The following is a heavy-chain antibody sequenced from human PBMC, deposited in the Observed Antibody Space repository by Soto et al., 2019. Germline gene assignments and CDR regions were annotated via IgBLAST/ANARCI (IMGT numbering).Heavy chain of an antibody. V-gene: IGHV3-30-3*01. CDR3: AREGYSGYDSLRYYYYYGMDV. Sequence: GGSLRLSCAASGFTFSSYAMHWVRQAPGKGLEWVAVISYDGSNKYYADSVKGRFTISRDNSKTTLYLQMNSLRAEDTAVYYCAREGYSGYDSLRYYYYYGMDVWGQGTTVTVSS. D-gene: IGHD5-12*01. CDR2: ISYDGSNK. J-gene: IGHJ6*02. CDR1: GFTFSSYA.